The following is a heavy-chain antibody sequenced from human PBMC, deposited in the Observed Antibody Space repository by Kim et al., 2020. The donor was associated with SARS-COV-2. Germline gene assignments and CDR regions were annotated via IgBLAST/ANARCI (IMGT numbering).Heavy chain of an antibody. CDR3: TTEFDIVVVVAAPFDY. J-gene: IGHJ4*02. D-gene: IGHD2-15*01. Sequence: GGSLRLSCAASGFTFSNAWMSWVRQAPGKGLEWVGRIKSKTDGGTTDYAAPVKGRFTISRDDSKNTLYLQMNSLKTEDTAVYYCTTEFDIVVVVAAPFDYWGQGTLVTVSS. V-gene: IGHV3-15*01. CDR1: GFTFSNAW. CDR2: IKSKTDGGTT.